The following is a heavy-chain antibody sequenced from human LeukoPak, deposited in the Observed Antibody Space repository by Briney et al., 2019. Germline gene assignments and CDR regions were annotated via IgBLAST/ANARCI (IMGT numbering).Heavy chain of an antibody. CDR3: ARGGNWGYFDY. CDR1: GFSFNMFP. J-gene: IGHJ4*02. Sequence: GGSLRLSCAASGFSFNMFPTHWVRQAPGKGLECVAVISYDGNNKYYADSVNGRFTISRDNSKNTLFLQMNSLRTEDTAIYHCARGGNWGYFDYWGQGTLVTVSS. V-gene: IGHV3-30*04. CDR2: ISYDGNNK. D-gene: IGHD7-27*01.